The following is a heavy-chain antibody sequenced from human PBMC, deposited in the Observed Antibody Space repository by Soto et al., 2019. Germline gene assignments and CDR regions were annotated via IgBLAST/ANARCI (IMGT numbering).Heavy chain of an antibody. D-gene: IGHD1-1*01. V-gene: IGHV3-30*18. Sequence: QVQLVESGGSVVQPGRSLRLSCAASGFTFKSYGMHWVRQAPGKGLEWVAVTSYDGNNKYYADSVKGRFTISRDIPKNTLYLQLNSLRAEDTAVYYCAKEGLYKTLDYWGQGTLVTVSS. CDR3: AKEGLYKTLDY. J-gene: IGHJ4*02. CDR1: GFTFKSYG. CDR2: TSYDGNNK.